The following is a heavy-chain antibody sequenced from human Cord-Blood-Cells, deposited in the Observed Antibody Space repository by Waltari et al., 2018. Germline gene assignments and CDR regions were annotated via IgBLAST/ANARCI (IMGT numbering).Heavy chain of an antibody. J-gene: IGHJ5*02. CDR3: ARGLPYYYDSSGSRWFDP. Sequence: QVQLQPRGAGPLKPSETLSLTCAAHGGSFSGYDWRWIRQPPGQGLEWIGEINHSGSTNYNPSLKSRVTISVDTSKNQFSLKLSSVTAADTAVYYCARGLPYYYDSSGSRWFDPWGQGTLVTVSS. D-gene: IGHD3-22*01. V-gene: IGHV4-34*01. CDR2: INHSGST. CDR1: GGSFSGYD.